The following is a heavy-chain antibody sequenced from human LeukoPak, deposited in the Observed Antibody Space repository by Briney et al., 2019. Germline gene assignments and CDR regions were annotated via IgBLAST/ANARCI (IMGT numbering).Heavy chain of an antibody. CDR3: AKDMGYSYGRPFDY. Sequence: GGSLRLSCAASGFTFSTYSMNWVRQAPGKGLEWVTAISGSGGSTYYADSVKGRFTISRDNSKNTLYLQMNSLRAEDTAVYYCAKDMGYSYGRPFDYWGQGTLVTVSS. J-gene: IGHJ4*02. CDR1: GFTFSTYS. V-gene: IGHV3-23*01. D-gene: IGHD5-18*01. CDR2: ISGSGGST.